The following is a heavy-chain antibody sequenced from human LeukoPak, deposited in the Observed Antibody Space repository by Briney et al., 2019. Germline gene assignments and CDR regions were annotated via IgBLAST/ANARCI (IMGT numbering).Heavy chain of an antibody. D-gene: IGHD3-22*01. CDR1: GGTFSSYA. V-gene: IGHV1-69*05. CDR3: ARDYYDSSGYSAH. CDR2: IIPIFGTA. Sequence: SVKVSCKASGGTFSSYAISWVRQAPGQGLEWMGGIIPIFGTANYAQKFQGRVTITTDESTSAAYMELSSLRSEDTAVYYCARDYYDSSGYSAHWGQGTLVTVSS. J-gene: IGHJ4*02.